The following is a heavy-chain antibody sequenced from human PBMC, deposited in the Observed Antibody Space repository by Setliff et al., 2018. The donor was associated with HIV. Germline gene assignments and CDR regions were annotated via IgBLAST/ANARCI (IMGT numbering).Heavy chain of an antibody. J-gene: IGHJ4*02. CDR2: INWNSDNI. CDR3: AKAPLTIVATGGEDC. CDR1: GFTFDDYA. V-gene: IGHV3-9*01. Sequence: PGGSLRLSCAASGFTFDDYAMHWVRLTPGKGLEWVSGINWNSDNIGYAGSVKGRFTISRDNAKNSLHLQMNSLRAEDTAVYYCAKAPLTIVATGGEDCWGQGTLVTVSS. D-gene: IGHD6-13*01.